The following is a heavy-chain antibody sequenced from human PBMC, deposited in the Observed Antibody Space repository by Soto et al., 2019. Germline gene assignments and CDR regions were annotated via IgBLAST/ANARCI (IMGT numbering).Heavy chain of an antibody. CDR1: GFTFSSYG. Sequence: GGSLRLSCAASGFTFSSYGMHWVRQAPGKGLEWVAVISYDGSNKYYADSVKGRFTISRDNSKNTLYLQMNSLRVDDTAVYYCARDHITGPTNFDNWGQGTLVTVSS. CDR2: ISYDGSNK. CDR3: ARDHITGPTNFDN. V-gene: IGHV3-30*03. D-gene: IGHD1-7*01. J-gene: IGHJ4*02.